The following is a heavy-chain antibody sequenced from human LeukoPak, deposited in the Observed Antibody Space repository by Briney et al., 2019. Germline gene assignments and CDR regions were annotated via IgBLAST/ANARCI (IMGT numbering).Heavy chain of an antibody. CDR3: ARSPTEYSSSRYFPNWFDP. D-gene: IGHD6-13*01. CDR1: GYSFTSYW. V-gene: IGHV5-51*01. Sequence: GESLKISCKGSGYSFTSYWIGWVRQMPGKGLEWMGIIYPGDSDTRYSPSFQGQVTISADKSISTAYLQWSSLKASDTAMYYCARSPTEYSSSRYFPNWFDPWGQGTLVTVSS. J-gene: IGHJ5*02. CDR2: IYPGDSDT.